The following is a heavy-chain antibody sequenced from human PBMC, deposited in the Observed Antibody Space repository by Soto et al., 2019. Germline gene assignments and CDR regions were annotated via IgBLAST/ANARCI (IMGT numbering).Heavy chain of an antibody. CDR2: IIPIFGTA. CDR3: ASSMIAQHSHDAFDI. CDR1: GGTFSSYA. Sequence: SVKVSCKASGGTFSSYAISWVRQAPGQGLEWMGGIIPIFGTANYAQKFQGRVTITADESTSTAYMELSSLRSEDTAVYYCASSMIAQHSHDAFDIWGQGTMVTVSS. J-gene: IGHJ3*02. D-gene: IGHD3-22*01. V-gene: IGHV1-69*13.